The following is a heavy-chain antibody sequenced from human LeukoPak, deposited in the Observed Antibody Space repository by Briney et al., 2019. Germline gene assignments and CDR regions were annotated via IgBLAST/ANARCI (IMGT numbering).Heavy chain of an antibody. CDR1: GYSFTSYW. CDR3: ARKVTVVVPAAIDEAFDI. CDR2: IYPGDSDT. Sequence: GESLKISCKGPGYSFTSYWIGWVRQMPGKGLEWMGIIYPGDSDTRYSPSFQGQVTISADKSISTAYLQWSSLKASDTAMYYCARKVTVVVPAAIDEAFDIWGQGTMVTVSS. J-gene: IGHJ3*02. V-gene: IGHV5-51*01. D-gene: IGHD2-2*02.